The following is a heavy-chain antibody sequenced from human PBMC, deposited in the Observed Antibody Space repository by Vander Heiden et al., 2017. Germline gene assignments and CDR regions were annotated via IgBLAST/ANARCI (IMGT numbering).Heavy chain of an antibody. D-gene: IGHD3-16*01. Sequence: EVQLLESGGGLVQPGGSLTLPCAASGFTFRGYGMSWVRKAPGKGLEWVSGISGGGGSIYYADSVKGRFIISRDNSKNTLYLQMNSLRADDTAVYSCAKDFWGSYTFYYYNGMDVWGQGTTVTVSS. V-gene: IGHV3-23*01. J-gene: IGHJ6*02. CDR2: ISGGGGSI. CDR1: GFTFRGYG. CDR3: AKDFWGSYTFYYYNGMDV.